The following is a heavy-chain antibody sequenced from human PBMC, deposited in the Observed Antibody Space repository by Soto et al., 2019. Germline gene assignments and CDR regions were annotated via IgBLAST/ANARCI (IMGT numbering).Heavy chain of an antibody. J-gene: IGHJ4*02. CDR2: IYYTGGT. CDR1: GDFISNNH. D-gene: IGHD2-2*01. CDR3: ARGAVPAAYLFYFDY. Sequence: PSETLSLTCTVSGDFISNNHWNWIRQPPGKGLEWIGYIYYTGGTRYNPSLESRVTMSVDTSKNQFSLTLTSVTAADTAVYYCARGAVPAAYLFYFDYWGQGALVTVSS. V-gene: IGHV4-59*01.